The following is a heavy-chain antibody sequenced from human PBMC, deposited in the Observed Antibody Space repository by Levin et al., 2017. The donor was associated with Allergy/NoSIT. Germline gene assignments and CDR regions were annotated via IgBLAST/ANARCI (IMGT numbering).Heavy chain of an antibody. CDR1: GGSISSSNW. Sequence: SSETLSLTCAVSGGSISSSNWWSWVRQPPGKGLEWIGEIYHSGSTNYNPSLKSRVTISVDKSKNQFSLKLSSVTAADTAVYYCARVAGDYYYYYYMDVWGKGTTVTVSS. D-gene: IGHD1-14*01. V-gene: IGHV4-4*02. CDR2: IYHSGST. J-gene: IGHJ6*03. CDR3: ARVAGDYYYYYYMDV.